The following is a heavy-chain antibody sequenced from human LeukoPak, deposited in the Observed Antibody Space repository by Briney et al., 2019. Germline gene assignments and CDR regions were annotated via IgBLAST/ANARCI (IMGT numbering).Heavy chain of an antibody. J-gene: IGHJ4*02. CDR1: GDSITSGGYY. CDR2: IYKTGST. CDR3: ARGVLR. V-gene: IGHV4-31*03. Sequence: PSETLSLTCTVSGDSITSGGYYWSWIRQRPGKGLEWIGYIYKTGSTYYNPSLKSRVTMSVDTSRNQFSLKLNSVTSADTAVYYYARGVLRWGPGTLVTVSS.